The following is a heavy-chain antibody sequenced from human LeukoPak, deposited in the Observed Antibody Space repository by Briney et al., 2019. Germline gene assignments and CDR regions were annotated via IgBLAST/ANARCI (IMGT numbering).Heavy chain of an antibody. Sequence: GGSPRLSCAASGFTFSSSGMHWVRQAPGKGLEWVALISYDGSTKYYADSVKGRFTISRDNSKNTLYLQMNSLRAEDTAVYYCAKSVVLVRGVIPDKGQSGFDYWGQGTLVTVSS. CDR1: GFTFSSSG. CDR2: ISYDGSTK. D-gene: IGHD3-10*01. V-gene: IGHV3-30*18. J-gene: IGHJ4*02. CDR3: AKSVVLVRGVIPDKGQSGFDY.